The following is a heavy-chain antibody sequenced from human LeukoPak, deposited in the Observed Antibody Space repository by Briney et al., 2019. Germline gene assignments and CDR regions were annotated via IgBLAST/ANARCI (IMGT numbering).Heavy chain of an antibody. CDR1: GFTVSSNY. CDR2: IYSGGST. Sequence: PGGSLRLSCAASGFTVSSNYMSWVRQAPGKGLEWVSAIYSGGSTYYADSLKGRFTISRNNSKNTLYLQMNSLRAEDTAVYYCARVVHLAFGYFDYWGQGTLVTVSS. D-gene: IGHD3-10*01. J-gene: IGHJ4*02. V-gene: IGHV3-53*01. CDR3: ARVVHLAFGYFDY.